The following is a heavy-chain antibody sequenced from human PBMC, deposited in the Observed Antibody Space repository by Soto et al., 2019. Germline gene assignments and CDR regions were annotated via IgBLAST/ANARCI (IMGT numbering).Heavy chain of an antibody. Sequence: PGGSLRLSCAASGFTFSSYAMHWVRQAPGKGLEWVAVISYDGSNKYYADSVKGRFTISIDNSKNTLYLQMNSLRAEDTAVYYCARDKSIAVAGTPVFNYYYYGMDVWGQGTTVTVSS. CDR1: GFTFSSYA. J-gene: IGHJ6*02. CDR3: ARDKSIAVAGTPVFNYYYYGMDV. D-gene: IGHD6-19*01. V-gene: IGHV3-30-3*01. CDR2: ISYDGSNK.